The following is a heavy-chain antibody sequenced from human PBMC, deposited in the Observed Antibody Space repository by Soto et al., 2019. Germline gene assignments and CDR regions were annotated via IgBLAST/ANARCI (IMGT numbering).Heavy chain of an antibody. CDR2: VFYTGFT. D-gene: IGHD1-20*01. Sequence: SETLSLTCAVSGGSISGSYYYWAWLRQSPGKGPEWIGSVFYTGFTSYNPSLESRVSVSVDTSKSQFSLKLSAVTAADTAVYYCATSQKGYNWNYFDHWGQGALVSVSS. CDR1: GGSISGSYYY. J-gene: IGHJ4*02. CDR3: ATSQKGYNWNYFDH. V-gene: IGHV4-39*01.